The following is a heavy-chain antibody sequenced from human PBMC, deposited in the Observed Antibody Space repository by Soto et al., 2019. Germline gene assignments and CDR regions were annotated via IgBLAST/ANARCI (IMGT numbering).Heavy chain of an antibody. Sequence: ASVKVSCKASGYTFTAYYIHWVRQAPGQGLEWMGWINPNSGGTNYAQRFQGRVTMTRDTSISTGYMDLSRLISDDTAVYYCARDDFWSGYSRRLIYGMDVWGQGTTVTVSS. D-gene: IGHD3-3*01. V-gene: IGHV1-2*02. CDR2: INPNSGGT. CDR1: GYTFTAYY. J-gene: IGHJ6*02. CDR3: ARDDFWSGYSRRLIYGMDV.